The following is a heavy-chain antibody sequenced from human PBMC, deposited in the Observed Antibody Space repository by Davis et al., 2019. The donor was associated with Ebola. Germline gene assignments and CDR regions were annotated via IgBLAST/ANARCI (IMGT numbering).Heavy chain of an antibody. V-gene: IGHV5-10-1*01. CDR2: IDPSDSYT. J-gene: IGHJ6*02. CDR1: GYSFTSYW. Sequence: GESLKLSCKGSGYSFTSYWITWVRQMPGKGLEWMGRIDPSDSYTNYSPSFQGHVTISVDKSSTTAYLQWSSLKASDTAMYYCATDTGNSDYYYNGMDVWDQGTTVTVSS. D-gene: IGHD1-26*01. CDR3: ATDTGNSDYYYNGMDV.